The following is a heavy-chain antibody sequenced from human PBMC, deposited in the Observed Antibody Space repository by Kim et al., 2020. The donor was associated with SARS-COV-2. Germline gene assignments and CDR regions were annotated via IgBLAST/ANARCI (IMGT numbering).Heavy chain of an antibody. V-gene: IGHV4-30-4*01. J-gene: IGHJ4*02. Sequence: SETLSLTCTVSGGSISSGDYYWSWIRQPPGKGLEWIGYIYYSGSTYYNPSLKSRVTISVDTSKNQFSLKLSSVTAADTAVYYCARGSVLGYCSGGSCWGQGTLVTVSS. D-gene: IGHD2-15*01. CDR2: IYYSGST. CDR1: GGSISSGDYY. CDR3: ARGSVLGYCSGGSC.